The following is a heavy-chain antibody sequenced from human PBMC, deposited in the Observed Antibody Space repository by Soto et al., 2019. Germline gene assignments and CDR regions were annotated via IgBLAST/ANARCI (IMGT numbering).Heavy chain of an antibody. J-gene: IGHJ3*02. CDR3: ARGGIFDSRGYYYVSAFGI. CDR2: INAGNGNT. V-gene: IGHV1-3*05. D-gene: IGHD3-22*01. CDR1: GYTFTSYA. Sequence: QVQLVQSGAEEKKPGASVKVSCKASGYTFTSYAMHWVRQAPGQRLEWMGWINAGNGNTKYSQKFQGRVTMTRDSAGSIAYMELSSLRSEDTAVYYCARGGIFDSRGYYYVSAFGIWGQGTMVTVSS.